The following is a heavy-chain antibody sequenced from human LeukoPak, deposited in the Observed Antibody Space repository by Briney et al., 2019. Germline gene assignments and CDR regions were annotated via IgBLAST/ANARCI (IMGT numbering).Heavy chain of an antibody. V-gene: IGHV5-51*01. D-gene: IGHD4-17*01. CDR3: AGHYGPNPYYYYYGMDV. CDR1: GYSFTSYW. CDR2: IYPGDSDT. J-gene: IGHJ6*02. Sequence: GESLKISCKGSGYSFTSYWIGWVRQMPGKGLEWMGIIYPGDSDTRYSPSFQGQVTISADKSISTAYLQWSSLKASDTAMYYCAGHYGPNPYYYYYGMDVWGQGTTVTVSS.